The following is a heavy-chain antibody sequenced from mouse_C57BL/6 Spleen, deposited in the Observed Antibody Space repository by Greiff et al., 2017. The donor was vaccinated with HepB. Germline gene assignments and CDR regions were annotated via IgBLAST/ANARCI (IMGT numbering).Heavy chain of an antibody. V-gene: IGHV14-1*01. Sequence: VQLQQSGAELVRPGASVKLSCTASGFNINDYYMHWVKQRPEQGLEWIGRIDPEDGDTEYDPKFQGKATMTADTSSNTAYLQLSSLTSEDTAVYYCTLDSSGSSWFAYWGQGTLVTVSA. CDR3: TLDSSGSSWFAY. CDR2: IDPEDGDT. D-gene: IGHD3-2*02. CDR1: GFNINDYY. J-gene: IGHJ3*01.